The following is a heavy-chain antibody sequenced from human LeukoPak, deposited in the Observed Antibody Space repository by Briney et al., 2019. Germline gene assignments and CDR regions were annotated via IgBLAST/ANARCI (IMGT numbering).Heavy chain of an antibody. CDR3: ARDALWFGELLSLLGPFDY. CDR1: GFTFSSYA. V-gene: IGHV3-30*04. CDR2: ISYDGSNK. Sequence: GGSLRLSCAASGFTFSSYAMHWVRQAPGKGLEWAAVISYDGSNKYYADSVKGRFTISRDNSKNTLYLQMNSLRAEGTAVYYCARDALWFGELLSLLGPFDYWGQGTLVTVSS. J-gene: IGHJ4*02. D-gene: IGHD3-10*01.